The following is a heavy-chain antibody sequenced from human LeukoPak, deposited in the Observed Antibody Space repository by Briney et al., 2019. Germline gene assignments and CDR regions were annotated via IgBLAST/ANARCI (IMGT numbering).Heavy chain of an antibody. V-gene: IGHV3-23*01. J-gene: IGHJ4*02. Sequence: GGSLRLSCAVSGFSFSSYAMSWVRQPPGGGLEWGSAISGSGGSTYYADSVKGRFTISSDNSKNPLYLQMNSLRAEDTAVYYCAKSVAEGNFDYWGQGTLVTVSS. CDR1: GFSFSSYA. CDR3: AKSVAEGNFDY. D-gene: IGHD5-12*01. CDR2: ISGSGGST.